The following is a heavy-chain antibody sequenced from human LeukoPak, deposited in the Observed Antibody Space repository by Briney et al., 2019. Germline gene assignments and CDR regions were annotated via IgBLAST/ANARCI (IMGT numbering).Heavy chain of an antibody. CDR3: ARGGDYYDSSGYYPFDY. D-gene: IGHD3-22*01. J-gene: IGHJ4*02. CDR1: GGSISRGGYY. Sequence: PSETLSLTCTVSGGSISRGGYYWSWIRQHPGKGLEWIGYIYYSGSTYYNPSLKSRVTISVDTSKNQFSLKLSSVTAADTAVYYCARGGDYYDSSGYYPFDYWGQGTLVTVSS. V-gene: IGHV4-31*03. CDR2: IYYSGST.